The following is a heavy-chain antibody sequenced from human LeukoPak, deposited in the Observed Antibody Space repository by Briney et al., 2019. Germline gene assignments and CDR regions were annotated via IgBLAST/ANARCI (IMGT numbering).Heavy chain of an antibody. CDR3: ARDWAGITGTTWDAFDI. J-gene: IGHJ3*02. CDR2: INPSGGST. Sequence: ASVKVSCKASGYTFTGYYMHWVRQAPGQGLERMGWINPSGGSTSYAQKFQGRVTMTRDTSTSTVYMELSSLRSEDTAVYYCARDWAGITGTTWDAFDIWGQGTMVTASS. V-gene: IGHV1-46*01. D-gene: IGHD1-20*01. CDR1: GYTFTGYY.